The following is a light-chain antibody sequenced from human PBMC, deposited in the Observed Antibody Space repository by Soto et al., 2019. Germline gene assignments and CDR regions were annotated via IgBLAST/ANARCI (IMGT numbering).Light chain of an antibody. Sequence: EIVMTQSPGTLSVSPGERATLSCRASQSVSSNLAWYQQKPGQAPRLLIYDASTRATGIPARFSGSGSGTEFTLTISSLQSEDFAVYYCQQYNNWPPYTFGQGTKLEIK. CDR2: DAS. CDR1: QSVSSN. V-gene: IGKV3-15*01. CDR3: QQYNNWPPYT. J-gene: IGKJ2*01.